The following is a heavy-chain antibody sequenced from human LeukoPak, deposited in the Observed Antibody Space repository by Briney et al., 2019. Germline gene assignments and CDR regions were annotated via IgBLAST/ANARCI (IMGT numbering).Heavy chain of an antibody. V-gene: IGHV1-2*02. D-gene: IGHD4-17*01. J-gene: IGHJ4*02. CDR2: INPNSGVT. CDR1: GYTFTGYY. Sequence: RASVKDSCKASGYTFTGYYIHLVRQAPGQGLEWMGWINPNSGVTNYAQKFQGRVTMTRDTSISTAYMELSRLRSDDTAVSYCARASTVTPNFDYWGQGTLVTVSS. CDR3: ARASTVTPNFDY.